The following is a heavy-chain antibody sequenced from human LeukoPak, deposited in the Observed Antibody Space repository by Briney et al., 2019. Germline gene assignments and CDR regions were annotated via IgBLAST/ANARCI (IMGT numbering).Heavy chain of an antibody. D-gene: IGHD3-9*01. CDR2: ISAYNANT. J-gene: IGHJ4*02. CDR1: GYTFNNYG. V-gene: IGHV1-18*01. CDR3: ARDLFDVLTGYYKNPSVY. Sequence: ASVKVSCKASGYTFNNYGISWVRQAPGQGLEWMGWISAYNANTDDAQKVQGRVSMTTETSTSTAYLELGSLGSDDTAVYYCARDLFDVLTGYYKNPSVYWGQGTLVTVSS.